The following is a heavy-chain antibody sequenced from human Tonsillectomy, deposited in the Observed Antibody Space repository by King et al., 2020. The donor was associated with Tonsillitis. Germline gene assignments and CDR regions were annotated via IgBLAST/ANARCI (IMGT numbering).Heavy chain of an antibody. Sequence: QLQESGPGLVRPSETLSLTCTVSGASVTSGGYYWSWIRQPPGKGLEWIGCIYHGGSADYNPALESRVTMSVDTSKNQFSLKLSPVTAADTAVYYCAGGVDYGYNSEDFWGQGTLGTVSS. V-gene: IGHV4-61*08. J-gene: IGHJ4*02. D-gene: IGHD4-23*01. CDR2: IYHGGSA. CDR1: GASVTSGGYY. CDR3: AGGVDYGYNSEDF.